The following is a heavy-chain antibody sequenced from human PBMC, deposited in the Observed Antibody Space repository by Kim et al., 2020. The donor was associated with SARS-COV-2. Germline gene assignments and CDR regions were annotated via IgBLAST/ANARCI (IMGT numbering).Heavy chain of an antibody. V-gene: IGHV4-34*01. CDR2: INHSGST. CDR1: GGSFSGYY. J-gene: IGHJ4*02. D-gene: IGHD1-26*01. Sequence: SETLSLTCAVYGGSFSGYYWSWIRQPPGKGLEWIGEINHSGSTNYNPSLKSRVTISVDTSKNQFSLKLSSVTAADTAVNYCAREKRELTKRTFDYWGQGT. CDR3: AREKRELTKRTFDY.